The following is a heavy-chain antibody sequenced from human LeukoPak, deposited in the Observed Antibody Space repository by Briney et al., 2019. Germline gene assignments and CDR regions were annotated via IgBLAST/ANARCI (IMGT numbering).Heavy chain of an antibody. J-gene: IGHJ3*02. Sequence: PSETLSLTCTVSGGSISSGGYYWSWIRQHPGKGLEWIGYIYYSGSTYYNPSLKSRVTISVDTSKNQFSLKLSSVTAADTAVYYCARYDYGGGYDAFDIWGQGTMVTVPS. CDR3: ARYDYGGGYDAFDI. CDR2: IYYSGST. CDR1: GGSISSGGYY. V-gene: IGHV4-31*03. D-gene: IGHD4-23*01.